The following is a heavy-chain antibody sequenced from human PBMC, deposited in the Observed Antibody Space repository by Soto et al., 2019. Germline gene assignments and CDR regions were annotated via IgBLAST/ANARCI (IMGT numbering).Heavy chain of an antibody. V-gene: IGHV1-69*13. J-gene: IGHJ4*02. CDR3: ARDYGHDCSGGNCYFYF. CDR2: INPIFGTA. D-gene: IGHD2-15*01. CDR1: GGTFSTYS. Sequence: GASVKVSCKASGGTFSTYSINWVRQAPGQGLEWMGGINPIFGTANYAQKFRGRVTITADESTSTAHMELSSLRSDDTAVYYCARDYGHDCSGGNCYFYFWGQGTLVTVSS.